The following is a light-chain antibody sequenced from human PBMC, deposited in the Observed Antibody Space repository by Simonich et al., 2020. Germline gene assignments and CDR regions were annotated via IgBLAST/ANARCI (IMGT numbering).Light chain of an antibody. CDR2: EGS. CDR3: CSYAGTVV. V-gene: IGLV2-23*01. Sequence: QSALTQPASVSGSPGQSITISCTGTSSDVGSYNLVAWYQQHPGKAPKLMIYEGSKGPSGVSNRFSGSKSANTASLTISGLQAEDEADYYCCSYAGTVVFGGGTKLTVL. CDR1: SSDVGSYNL. J-gene: IGLJ2*01.